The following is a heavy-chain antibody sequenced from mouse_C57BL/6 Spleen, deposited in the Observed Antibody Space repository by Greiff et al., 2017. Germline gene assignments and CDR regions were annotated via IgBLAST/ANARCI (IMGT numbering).Heavy chain of an antibody. D-gene: IGHD2-5*01. CDR2: ISDGGSYT. CDR3: ARDPNYSNYGVFFAY. J-gene: IGHJ3*01. Sequence: EVQGVESGGGLVKPGGSLKLSCAASGFTFSSYAMSWVRQTPEKRLEWVATISDGGSYTSYPDNVKGRFTISRDNAKNNLYLQMSHLKSEDTAVYYCARDPNYSNYGVFFAYWGQGTLVTVSA. CDR1: GFTFSSYA. V-gene: IGHV5-4*01.